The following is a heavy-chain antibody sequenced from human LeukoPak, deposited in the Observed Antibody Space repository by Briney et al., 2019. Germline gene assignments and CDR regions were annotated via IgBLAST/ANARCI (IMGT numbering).Heavy chain of an antibody. CDR1: GGTFSSYA. J-gene: IGHJ4*02. Sequence: SVKVSCKASGGTFSSYAISWVRQAPGQGLEWMGGIIPIFGTANYAQKFQGRVTITTDESTSTAYMELSSLRSEDTAVYYCARDGEYYYDSSGYYYRQGGDYWGQGTLVTVSS. V-gene: IGHV1-69*05. D-gene: IGHD3-22*01. CDR2: IIPIFGTA. CDR3: ARDGEYYYDSSGYYYRQGGDY.